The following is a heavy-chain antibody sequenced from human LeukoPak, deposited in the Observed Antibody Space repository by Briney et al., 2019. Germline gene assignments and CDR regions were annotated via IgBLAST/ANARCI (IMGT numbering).Heavy chain of an antibody. Sequence: GGSLRLSCAASGFTVSSNYMSWVRQAPGKGLEWVSVIYSGGSTYYADSVKGRFTISRDNSKNTLYLQMNSLRVDDTAAYYCATISGSFEYLDYWGQGTLVTVSS. CDR1: GFTVSSNY. CDR2: IYSGGST. J-gene: IGHJ4*02. CDR3: ATISGSFEYLDY. D-gene: IGHD1-26*01. V-gene: IGHV3-53*01.